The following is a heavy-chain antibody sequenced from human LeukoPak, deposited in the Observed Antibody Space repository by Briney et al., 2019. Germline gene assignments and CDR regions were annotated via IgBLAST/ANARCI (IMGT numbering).Heavy chain of an antibody. D-gene: IGHD2-8*01. V-gene: IGHV3-33*01. CDR3: ARDLGSTNYYFDY. J-gene: IGHJ4*02. CDR2: IYYDGSKK. CDR1: GFTFSYYG. Sequence: GTSLRLSCAASGFTFSYYGFHWVRQTPGKGLEWVAVIYYDGSKKYYTDSVKGRFTISRDNSQNTLFPQMNSLRAEDTALYYCARDLGSTNYYFDYWGQGTLVTASS.